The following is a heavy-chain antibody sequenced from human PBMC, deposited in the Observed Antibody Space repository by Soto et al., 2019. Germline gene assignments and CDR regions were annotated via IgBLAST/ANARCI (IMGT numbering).Heavy chain of an antibody. CDR1: GFSFTGYY. J-gene: IGHJ5*02. CDR2: INAHSGGT. D-gene: IGHD6-6*01. CDR3: AKDLTRQLAYWLDP. Sequence: ASVKVSCKASGFSFTGYYIHWLRQAPGQGLEWTGWINAHSGGTEYAQKFQGRVTLTRDTSIATAYLTLTSLTSDDTALYYCAKDLTRQLAYWLDPWGQGTQVTVPQ. V-gene: IGHV1-2*02.